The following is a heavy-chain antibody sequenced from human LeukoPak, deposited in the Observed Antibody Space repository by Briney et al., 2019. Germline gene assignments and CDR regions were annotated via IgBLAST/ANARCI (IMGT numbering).Heavy chain of an antibody. CDR1: GYTFTGYY. Sequence: ASVKVSCNASGYTFTGYYMHWVRQAPGQGLEWMGWINPNSGGTNYAQKFQGRVTMTRDTSISTAYMELSRLRSDDTAVYYCARDLDDILTGYASPFDYWGQGTLVTVSS. CDR2: INPNSGGT. D-gene: IGHD3-9*01. CDR3: ARDLDDILTGYASPFDY. V-gene: IGHV1-2*02. J-gene: IGHJ4*02.